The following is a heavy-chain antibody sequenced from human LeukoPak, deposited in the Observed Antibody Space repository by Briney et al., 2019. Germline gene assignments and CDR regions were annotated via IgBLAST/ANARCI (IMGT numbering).Heavy chain of an antibody. D-gene: IGHD3-3*01. CDR1: GGTFSSYA. V-gene: IGHV1-69*06. J-gene: IGHJ6*03. CDR3: ARSLFRFLEWSYRSYYYYYMDV. CDR2: IIPIFGTV. Sequence: ASVKVSCKASGGTFSSYASSWVRQAPGQGLDWMGGIIPIFGTVNYAQKFQGRVTITADKSTSTAYMELSSLRSEDTAVYYCARSLFRFLEWSYRSYYYYYMDVWGKGTTVTVSS.